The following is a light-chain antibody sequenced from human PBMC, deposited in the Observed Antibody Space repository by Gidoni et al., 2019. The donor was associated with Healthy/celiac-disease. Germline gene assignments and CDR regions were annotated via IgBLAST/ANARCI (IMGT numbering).Light chain of an antibody. Sequence: IPMTQSPSTLSASVGDRVTITCRASQSISSWFAWYQQKPGKTPKLLIYKATSLESGVPSRFSGSGCGTEFTHTISRLQPDDFATYYCQQYNSYSRTFXQXTKVXIK. CDR3: QQYNSYSRT. J-gene: IGKJ1*01. V-gene: IGKV1-5*03. CDR2: KAT. CDR1: QSISSW.